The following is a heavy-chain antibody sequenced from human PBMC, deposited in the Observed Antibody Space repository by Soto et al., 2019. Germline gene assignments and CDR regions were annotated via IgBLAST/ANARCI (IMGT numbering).Heavy chain of an antibody. J-gene: IGHJ6*02. CDR1: GFTFSSCA. Sequence: PGGSLRLSCAASGFTFSSCAMGWVXQXXGKGLEWVSDIIDSGGSTYYADSVKGRFTISRDNSKSTLYLQMNSLRAEDTALYYCAKGRSYYYYYGVDVWGQGTTVTVS. V-gene: IGHV3-23*01. CDR3: AKGRSYYYYYGVDV. CDR2: IIDSGGST.